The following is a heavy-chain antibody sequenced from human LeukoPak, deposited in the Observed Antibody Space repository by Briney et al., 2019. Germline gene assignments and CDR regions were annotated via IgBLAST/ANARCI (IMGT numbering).Heavy chain of an antibody. D-gene: IGHD6-13*01. J-gene: IGHJ5*02. CDR2: IYYSGST. CDR3: ARDRHSSSGWFDP. CDR1: GGSISSSSYY. Sequence: SETLSLTCTVSGGSISSSSYYWGWIRQPPGKGLEWIGSIYYSGSTYYNPSLKSRVTISVDMSKNQFSLKLSSVTAADTAVYYCARDRHSSSGWFDPWGQGTLVTVSS. V-gene: IGHV4-39*07.